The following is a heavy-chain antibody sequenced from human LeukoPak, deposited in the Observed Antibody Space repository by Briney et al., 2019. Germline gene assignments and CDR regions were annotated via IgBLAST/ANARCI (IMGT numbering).Heavy chain of an antibody. J-gene: IGHJ3*02. D-gene: IGHD3-22*01. Sequence: GGSLRLSRAASGFTFSTYNMNWVRQAPGKGLEWISYISRSSSTIHYADSVRGRFTISRDNARNSLYLQMNSLRAEDTAVYYCARDRTITMIVDAFDIWGQGTMVTVSS. V-gene: IGHV3-48*01. CDR1: GFTFSTYN. CDR3: ARDRTITMIVDAFDI. CDR2: ISRSSSTI.